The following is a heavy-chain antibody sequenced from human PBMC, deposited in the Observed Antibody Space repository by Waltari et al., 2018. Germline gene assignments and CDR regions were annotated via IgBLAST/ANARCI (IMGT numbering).Heavy chain of an antibody. CDR1: GGSISVDYG. D-gene: IGHD4-17*01. Sequence: QVQLQESDPPVVKPSETLSLTCAVSGGSISVDYGWTWIRQDPGRGVEWIGIVYGMSGSTYYNPSCKSRVDISTDTSKSQFSLSLISTTAADTAVYFCARGRYEDDYGHYYTGVRYNRVDVWGPGVQVIVSS. CDR2: VYGMSGST. CDR3: ARGRYEDDYGHYYTGVRYNRVDV. J-gene: IGHJ5*02. V-gene: IGHV4-38-2*01.